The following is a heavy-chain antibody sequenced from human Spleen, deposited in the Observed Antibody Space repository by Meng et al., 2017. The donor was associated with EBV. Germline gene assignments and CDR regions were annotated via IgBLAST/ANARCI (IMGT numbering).Heavy chain of an antibody. D-gene: IGHD3-22*01. CDR1: GSSFYSYY. J-gene: IGHJ4*02. CDR3: ARGISYSDNRGFFDS. V-gene: IGHV1-8*02. CDR2: LNTDRSNY. Sequence: QGQLVESGDAVQKTGASVNFSCEASGSSFYSYYIHLVRQAHGPGVEWMGSLNTDRSNYGYPQKFQGRVTMTRSKDLITTYMELSSLTSEATDEYYCARGISYSDNRGFFDSWGQGTLVTVSS.